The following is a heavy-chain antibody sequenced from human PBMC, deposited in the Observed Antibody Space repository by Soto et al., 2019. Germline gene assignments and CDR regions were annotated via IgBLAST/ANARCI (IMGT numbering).Heavy chain of an antibody. Sequence: SETLSLTCTVSGGSISSYYWSWIRQPPGKGLEWIGYIYYSGSTNYNPSLKSRVTISVDTSKNQFSLKLSSVTAADTDVYYCASRPVGATWGVGAFDIWGQGTMVTVSS. J-gene: IGHJ3*02. CDR1: GGSISSYY. CDR3: ASRPVGATWGVGAFDI. V-gene: IGHV4-59*01. D-gene: IGHD1-26*01. CDR2: IYYSGST.